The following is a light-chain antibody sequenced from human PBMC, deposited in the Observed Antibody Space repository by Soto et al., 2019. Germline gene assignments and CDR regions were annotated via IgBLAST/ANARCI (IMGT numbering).Light chain of an antibody. Sequence: DIVMTQSPLSLPVTPGEPASISCRSSQSLLHSNGYNYLDWYLQKPGQSPQLLIYLGSNRASGVPDRLSGSGSGTDFTLKISRVEAEDVGVYYCMQALQTPYTFGQGTKREIK. CDR3: MQALQTPYT. V-gene: IGKV2-28*01. CDR1: QSLLHSNGYNY. CDR2: LGS. J-gene: IGKJ2*01.